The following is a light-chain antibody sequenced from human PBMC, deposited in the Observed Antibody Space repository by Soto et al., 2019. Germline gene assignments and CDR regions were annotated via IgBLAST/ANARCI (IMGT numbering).Light chain of an antibody. CDR1: SSDVGGYNY. Sequence: QSALTQPPSASGSPGQSVTISCTGTSSDVGGYNYVSWYQQHPGKAPKLMIYEVSKRPSGVPDRFSGSKSGNTAALTVSGLQAEDEAEYYCSSYEGSNNSLFGGGTKLTVL. J-gene: IGLJ2*01. CDR3: SSYEGSNNSL. CDR2: EVS. V-gene: IGLV2-8*01.